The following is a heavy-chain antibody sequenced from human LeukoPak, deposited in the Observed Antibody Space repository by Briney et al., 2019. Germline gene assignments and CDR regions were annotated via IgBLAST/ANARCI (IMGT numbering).Heavy chain of an antibody. CDR2: INWNGGST. D-gene: IGHD5-12*01. V-gene: IGHV3-20*04. J-gene: IGHJ2*01. CDR1: GFTFDDYG. Sequence: PGGSLRLSCAASGFTFDDYGMSWVRQAPGKGLEWVSGINWNGGSTGYADSVKGRFTISRDNAKNSLFLQMNSLRAEDTAVYYCARDQGGLRDSYFDLWGRGTLVTVSS. CDR3: ARDQGGLRDSYFDL.